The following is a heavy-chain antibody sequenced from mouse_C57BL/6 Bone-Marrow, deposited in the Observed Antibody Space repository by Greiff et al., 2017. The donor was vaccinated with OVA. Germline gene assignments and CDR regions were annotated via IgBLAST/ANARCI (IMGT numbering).Heavy chain of an antibody. D-gene: IGHD1-1*01. CDR1: GFNIKDYY. CDR2: IDPEDGET. CDR3: ASGGTTLGATNYFDY. V-gene: IGHV14-2*01. J-gene: IGHJ2*01. Sequence: VQLQQSGAELVKPGASVKLSCTASGFNIKDYYMHWVKQRTEQGLEWIGRIDPEDGETKYAPKFQGKATITADTSSNTAYLQLSSLTSEHTALYYCASGGTTLGATNYFDYWGQGTTLTVSS.